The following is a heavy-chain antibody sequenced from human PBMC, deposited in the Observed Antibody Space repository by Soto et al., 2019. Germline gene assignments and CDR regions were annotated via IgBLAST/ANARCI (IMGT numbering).Heavy chain of an antibody. CDR3: ARGVTIFGVVSGSYNWFDP. D-gene: IGHD3-3*01. V-gene: IGHV4-39*01. CDR1: GGSISSGGYY. J-gene: IGHJ5*02. CDR2: IYYSGST. Sequence: SDTMSLTCTVSGGSISSGGYYWSWIRQHPGKGLEWIGCIYYSGSTYYNPSLKSRVTISVDTSKNQFSLKLSSVTAADTAVYYCARGVTIFGVVSGSYNWFDPWGQGTLVTVSS.